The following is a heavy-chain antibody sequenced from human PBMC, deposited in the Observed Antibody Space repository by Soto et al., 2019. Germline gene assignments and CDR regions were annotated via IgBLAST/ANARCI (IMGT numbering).Heavy chain of an antibody. CDR3: ARYSNNWFQTEGMDG. CDR1: VDSITTYY. V-gene: IGHV4-4*07. Sequence: PSETLSLTCTVSVDSITTYYWSWIRQPAGKGLEWIGRIDASGNTNYNPSLNSRVTMSIDTSKKQFSLKLTSVTAADTAIYYCARYSNNWFQTEGMDGWGQGTTVTVSS. CDR2: IDASGNT. D-gene: IGHD6-13*01. J-gene: IGHJ6*02.